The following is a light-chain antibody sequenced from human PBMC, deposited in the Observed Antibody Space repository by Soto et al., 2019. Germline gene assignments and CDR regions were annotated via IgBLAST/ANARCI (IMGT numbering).Light chain of an antibody. CDR1: SGSIASNY. CDR3: QSYDISNVV. V-gene: IGLV6-57*02. J-gene: IGLJ2*01. Sequence: NFMLTQHHSVSESQGKTVTISCTGSSGSIASNYVQWYQQRPGSAPTTVIYADDQRPSGVPDRFSGSIDSSSNSASLTISGLRTEDEADYYCQSYDISNVVFGGGTKLTVL. CDR2: ADD.